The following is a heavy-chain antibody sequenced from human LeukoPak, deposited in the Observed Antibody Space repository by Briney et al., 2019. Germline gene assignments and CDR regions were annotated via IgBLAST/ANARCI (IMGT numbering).Heavy chain of an antibody. D-gene: IGHD6-19*01. CDR3: AKSGYSSVYYFDY. V-gene: IGHV3-23*01. CDR2: ISGSGGST. CDR1: GFTFSSYA. J-gene: IGHJ4*02. Sequence: PGGSLRLSCTASGFTFSSYAMNWVRQAPGKGLEWVSAISGSGGSTYYADSVKGRFTISRDNSKNTLYLQMNSLRAEDTAVYYCAKSGYSSVYYFDYWGQGTLVTASS.